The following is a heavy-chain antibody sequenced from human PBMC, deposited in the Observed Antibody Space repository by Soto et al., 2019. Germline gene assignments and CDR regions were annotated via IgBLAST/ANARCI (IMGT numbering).Heavy chain of an antibody. Sequence: SVKVSCKASGGTFSSYAISWVRQAPGQGLEWMGGIIPTFGTANYAQKFQGRVTITADESTSTAYMELSSLRSEDTAVYYCARDVMVRGIHYYYGMDVWGQGTTVTVSS. CDR1: GGTFSSYA. CDR2: IIPTFGTA. D-gene: IGHD3-10*01. V-gene: IGHV1-69*13. CDR3: ARDVMVRGIHYYYGMDV. J-gene: IGHJ6*02.